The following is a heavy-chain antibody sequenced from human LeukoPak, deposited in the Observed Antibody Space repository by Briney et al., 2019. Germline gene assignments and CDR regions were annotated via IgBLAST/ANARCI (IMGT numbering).Heavy chain of an antibody. CDR1: GFTFRSYG. J-gene: IGHJ4*02. D-gene: IGHD6-13*01. Sequence: PGGSLRLSCAASGFTFRSYGMHWVRPAAGKGVEWVAVMSYDGSNKYYADSVKGRFTISRDNSMNALSLQMNSLRAEDTAVYYCAKDIRIAAAGTATAYFDSWGQGTLVTVSS. CDR2: MSYDGSNK. V-gene: IGHV3-30*18. CDR3: AKDIRIAAAGTATAYFDS.